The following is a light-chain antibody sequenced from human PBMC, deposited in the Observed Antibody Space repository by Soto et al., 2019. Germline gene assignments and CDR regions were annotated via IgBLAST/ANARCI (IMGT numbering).Light chain of an antibody. Sequence: EIVMTQSPATLSVSPGGRATLSCRASQSIGDTLAWYQQKPGQAPRLLIHGASTRATGFPARFSGSGSGTDFTLTISILQSEDFAVYYCQQYNNWPWTFGQGTKVEIK. J-gene: IGKJ1*01. CDR3: QQYNNWPWT. CDR1: QSIGDT. CDR2: GAS. V-gene: IGKV3-15*01.